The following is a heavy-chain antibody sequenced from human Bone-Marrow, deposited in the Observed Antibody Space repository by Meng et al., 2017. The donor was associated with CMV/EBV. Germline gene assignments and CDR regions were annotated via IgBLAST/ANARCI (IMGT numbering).Heavy chain of an antibody. D-gene: IGHD1-26*01. CDR2: ISSNGGST. Sequence: GGSLRLSCAASGFTFSSYAMHWVRQAPGKGLEYVSAISSNGGSTYYADSVKGRFTISRDNSKNTLYLQMGSLRAEEMAVYYCARDDQVGLESYYYGMDFWGQGTTVTVSS. V-gene: IGHV3-64*02. CDR3: ARDDQVGLESYYYGMDF. CDR1: GFTFSSYA. J-gene: IGHJ6*02.